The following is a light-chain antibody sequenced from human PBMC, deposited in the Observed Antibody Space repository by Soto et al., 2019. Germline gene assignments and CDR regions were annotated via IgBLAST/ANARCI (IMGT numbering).Light chain of an antibody. CDR1: QSISIW. CDR2: KAS. V-gene: IGKV1-5*03. J-gene: IGKJ4*01. CDR3: QQYDSYPLP. Sequence: DPVSFRRMASQSISIWLAWYRQKPGRAPNLLIHKASNLESGVPSRFSGSGSGTEFTLTISSLQPEDFATYYCQQYDSYPLPFGGGTK.